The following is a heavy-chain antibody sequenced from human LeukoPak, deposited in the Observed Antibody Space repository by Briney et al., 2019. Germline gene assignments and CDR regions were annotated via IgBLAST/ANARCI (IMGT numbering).Heavy chain of an antibody. CDR1: GGSFSGYY. CDR2: INHSGST. Sequence: SETLSLTCAVYGGSFSGYYWSWIRQPPGKGLEWIGEINHSGSTNYNPSLKSRVTISVDRSKNQFSLKLSSVTAADTAVYYCARAPYGDEYYFDYWGQGTLVTVSS. CDR3: ARAPYGDEYYFDY. V-gene: IGHV4-34*01. J-gene: IGHJ4*02. D-gene: IGHD4-17*01.